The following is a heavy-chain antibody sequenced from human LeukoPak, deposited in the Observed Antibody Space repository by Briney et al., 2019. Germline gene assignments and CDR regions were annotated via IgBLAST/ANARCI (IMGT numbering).Heavy chain of an antibody. V-gene: IGHV4-30-2*01. CDR2: IYHSGST. D-gene: IGHD3-22*01. CDR3: AIDSSGLFDY. Sequence: SETLSLTCAVSGGSISSGGYSWSWIRQPPGKGLEWIGYIYHSGSTYYNPSLKSRVTISVDRSKNQFSLKLSSVTAADTAVYYCAIDSSGLFDYWGQGTLVTVSS. J-gene: IGHJ4*02. CDR1: GGSISSGGYS.